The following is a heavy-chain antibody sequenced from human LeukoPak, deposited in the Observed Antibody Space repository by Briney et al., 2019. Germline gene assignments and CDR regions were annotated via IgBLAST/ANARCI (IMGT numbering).Heavy chain of an antibody. J-gene: IGHJ6*02. D-gene: IGHD6-6*01. CDR1: GFTFSSYS. V-gene: IGHV3-21*01. CDR2: ISSSSSYI. CDR3: ARVFSSSSDV. Sequence: PGGSLRLSCAASGFTFSSYSMNWVRQAPGKGLEWVSSISSSSSYIYYADSVKGRFTISRDNAENSLYLQVNSLRAEDTAVYYCARVFSSSSDVWGQGTTVTVSS.